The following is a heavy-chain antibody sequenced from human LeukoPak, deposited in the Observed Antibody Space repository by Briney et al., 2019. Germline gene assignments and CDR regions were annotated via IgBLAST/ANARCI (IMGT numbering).Heavy chain of an antibody. CDR2: INPNSGGT. V-gene: IGHV1-2*02. D-gene: IGHD2-2*01. J-gene: IGHJ3*02. CDR1: GYTFTGYY. Sequence: ASVKVSCKASGYTFTGYYMHWVRQAPGQGLEWMGWINPNSGGTNYAQKLQGRVTMTTDTSTSTAYMELRSLRSDDTAVYYCARRYQLLGYDAFDIWGQGTMVTVSS. CDR3: ARRYQLLGYDAFDI.